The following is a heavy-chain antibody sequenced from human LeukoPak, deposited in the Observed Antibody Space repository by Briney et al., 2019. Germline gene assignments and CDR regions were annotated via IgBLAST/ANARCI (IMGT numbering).Heavy chain of an antibody. CDR2: INSDGSST. CDR1: GFTFSRYW. Sequence: PGGSLRLSCGASGFTFSRYWMHWVRQAPGKGLVWVSRINSDGSSTSYADSVKGRFTISRDNAKNTLDLQMNSLRAEDTAVYYCARDYYDSSFGYWGQGTLVTVSS. CDR3: ARDYYDSSFGY. J-gene: IGHJ4*02. V-gene: IGHV3-74*01. D-gene: IGHD3-10*01.